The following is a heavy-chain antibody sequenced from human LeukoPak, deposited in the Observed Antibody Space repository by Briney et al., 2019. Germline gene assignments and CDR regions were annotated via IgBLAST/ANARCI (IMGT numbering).Heavy chain of an antibody. CDR2: IIPIFGTA. CDR3: ARDPQYCSSTSCSLGY. Sequence: ASVKVSCKASGGTFSSYAISWVRQAPGQGLEWTGGIIPIFGTANYAQKFQGRVTITTDESTSTAYMELSSLRSEDTAVYYCARDPQYCSSTSCSLGYWGQGTLVTVSS. D-gene: IGHD2-2*01. V-gene: IGHV1-69*05. J-gene: IGHJ4*02. CDR1: GGTFSSYA.